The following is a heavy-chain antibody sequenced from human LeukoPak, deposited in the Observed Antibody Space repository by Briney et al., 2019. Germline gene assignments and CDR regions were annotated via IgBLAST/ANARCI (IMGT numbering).Heavy chain of an antibody. CDR3: ASLPGHIVVVVAVY. J-gene: IGHJ4*02. V-gene: IGHV1-69*04. CDR1: GGTFSSYA. Sequence: SVKVSCKASGGTFSSYAISWVRQAPGQGLEWMGRIIPILGIANYAQKFQGRVTITADKSTSTAYMELSSLRSEDTAVYYCASLPGHIVVVVAVYWGQGTLVTVSS. D-gene: IGHD2-15*01. CDR2: IIPILGIA.